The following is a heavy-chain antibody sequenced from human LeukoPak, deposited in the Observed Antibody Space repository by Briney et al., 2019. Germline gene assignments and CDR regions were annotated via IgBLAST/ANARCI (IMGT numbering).Heavy chain of an antibody. CDR2: ISSSSSYI. V-gene: IGHV3-21*01. D-gene: IGHD5-18*01. J-gene: IGHJ3*02. CDR3: ARDWDYSYGRKDAFDI. CDR1: GFTFSNYA. Sequence: GGSLRLSCAASGFTFSNYAMNWVRQAPGKGLEWVSSISSSSSYIYYADSVKGRFTISRDNAKNSLYLQMNSLRAEDTAVYYCARDWDYSYGRKDAFDIWGQGTMVTVSS.